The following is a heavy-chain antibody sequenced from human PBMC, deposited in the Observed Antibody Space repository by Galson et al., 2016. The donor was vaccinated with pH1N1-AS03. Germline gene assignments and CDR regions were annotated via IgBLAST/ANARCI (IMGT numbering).Heavy chain of an antibody. CDR1: GGSILGYQ. CDR2: VYYSGQT. D-gene: IGHD3-9*01. J-gene: IGHJ2*01. CDR3: ARHVCLTGVECFYGHSDL. Sequence: SETLSLTCDVSGGSILGYQWNWIRLTPGKGLEWIGYVYYSGQTDYSPSLKGRVSISADTSTNQVSLTAADTAIYYCARHVCLTGVECFYGHSDLWGRGTTVTVSS. V-gene: IGHV4-59*08.